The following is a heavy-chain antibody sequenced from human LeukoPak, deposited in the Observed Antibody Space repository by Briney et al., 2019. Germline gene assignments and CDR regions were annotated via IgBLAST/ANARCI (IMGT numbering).Heavy chain of an antibody. J-gene: IGHJ5*02. CDR1: GYSFTSYW. Sequence: GESLKISCKGSGYSFTSYWIGWVRQMPGKGLEWMGIIYPGDSDTRYSPSFQGQVTISADKSISTAYLQWSSLKASDTAMYYCARHGAYYGILTGYYNTPPFDPWGQGTLVTVSS. CDR3: ARHGAYYGILTGYYNTPPFDP. CDR2: IYPGDSDT. D-gene: IGHD3-9*01. V-gene: IGHV5-51*01.